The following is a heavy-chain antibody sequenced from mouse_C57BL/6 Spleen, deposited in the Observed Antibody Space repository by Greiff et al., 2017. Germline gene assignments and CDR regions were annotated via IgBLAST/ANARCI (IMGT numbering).Heavy chain of an antibody. J-gene: IGHJ3*01. CDR2: IDPSDSET. CDR1: GYTFTSYW. Sequence: VQLQQPGAELVRPGSSVKLSCKASGYTFTSYWMHWVKQRPIQGLEWIGNIDPSDSETHYNQKFKDKATLTVNKSSSTAYMQLSSLTSEDSAVYYCARSTTMAPWFAYWGQGTLVTVSA. D-gene: IGHD2-1*01. V-gene: IGHV1-52*01. CDR3: ARSTTMAPWFAY.